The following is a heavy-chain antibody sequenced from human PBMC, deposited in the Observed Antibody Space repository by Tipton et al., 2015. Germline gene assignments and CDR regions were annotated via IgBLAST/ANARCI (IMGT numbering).Heavy chain of an antibody. CDR2: IQYSGST. D-gene: IGHD4-23*01. J-gene: IGHJ4*02. V-gene: IGHV4-59*01. Sequence: TLSLTCTASSDSINKYYWSWIRQPPGKELEWIGYIQYSGSTNYNPPLKSRVTISVDTSKTQFSLKMSSVTASDTAVYYCARARGRHGGLFDSWGQGILVTVSS. CDR1: SDSINKYY. CDR3: ARARGRHGGLFDS.